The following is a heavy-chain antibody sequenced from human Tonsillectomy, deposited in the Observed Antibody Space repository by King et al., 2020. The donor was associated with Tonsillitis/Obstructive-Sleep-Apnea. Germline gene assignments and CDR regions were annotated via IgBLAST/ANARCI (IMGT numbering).Heavy chain of an antibody. J-gene: IGHJ3*02. D-gene: IGHD2-2*01. Sequence: VQLVETGGGLVKPGGSLRLSCAASGFTFSDYYMTWIRQAPGKGLEWVSYISSGSRFTNSAGSVRGRFTNSRDNAKKSLYLQMNSLRAEDTAVDYCAREGPLNPFCSGTGSYVGYAFDIWGQGTMVTVSS. CDR3: AREGPLNPFCSGTGSYVGYAFDI. V-gene: IGHV3-11*06. CDR1: GFTFSDYY. CDR2: ISSGSRFT.